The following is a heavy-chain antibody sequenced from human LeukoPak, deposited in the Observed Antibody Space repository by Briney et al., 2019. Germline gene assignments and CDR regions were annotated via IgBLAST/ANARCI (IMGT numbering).Heavy chain of an antibody. CDR2: ISSSSSYI. CDR1: GFTFSSYS. Sequence: GGSLRLSCAASGFTFSSYSMNWVRQAPGKGLEWVSSISSSSSYIHYADSVKGRFTISRDNAKNSLYLQMNSLRAEDTAVYYCARFRYYDFWSGLGYYFDYWGQGTLVTVSS. J-gene: IGHJ4*02. V-gene: IGHV3-21*01. D-gene: IGHD3-3*01. CDR3: ARFRYYDFWSGLGYYFDY.